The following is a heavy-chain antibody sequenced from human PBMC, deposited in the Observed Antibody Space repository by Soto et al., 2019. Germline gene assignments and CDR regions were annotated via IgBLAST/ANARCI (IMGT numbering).Heavy chain of an antibody. V-gene: IGHV1-3*01. Sequence: QVQLVQSGAEVKKPGASVKVSCKASGYTFTSYAMHWVRQAPGQRLEWMGWINAGNGNTKYSQKFQGRVTITRDTSASTAYMELSSLRSEDTAVYYCARSRDIVVVPAASQRSLSRLYYYGMDVWGQGTTVTVSS. CDR1: GYTFTSYA. CDR2: INAGNGNT. D-gene: IGHD2-2*01. J-gene: IGHJ6*02. CDR3: ARSRDIVVVPAASQRSLSRLYYYGMDV.